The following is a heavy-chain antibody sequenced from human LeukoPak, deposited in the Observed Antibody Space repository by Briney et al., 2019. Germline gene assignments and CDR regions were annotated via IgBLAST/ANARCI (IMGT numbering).Heavy chain of an antibody. CDR3: ARGLGAYYDFWSGYYKDQINWFDP. V-gene: IGHV3-48*01. D-gene: IGHD3-3*01. CDR2: ISSSSSTI. CDR1: GFTFSSYS. J-gene: IGHJ5*02. Sequence: GGSLRLSCAASGFTFSSYSMNWVRQAPGKGLEWVSYISSSSSTIYYADSVKGRFTISRDNAKNSLYLQMNSLRAEDTAVYYCARGLGAYYDFWSGYYKDQINWFDPWGQGTLVTVSS.